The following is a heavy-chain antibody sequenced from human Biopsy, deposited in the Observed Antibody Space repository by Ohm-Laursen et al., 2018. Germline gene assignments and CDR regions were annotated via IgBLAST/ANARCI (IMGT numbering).Heavy chain of an antibody. D-gene: IGHD4-11*01. CDR2: ISYDGSGE. V-gene: IGHV3-30*03. J-gene: IGHJ2*01. CDR3: ARDGKRWDYSTYFSWHFDL. Sequence: RSLRLSCTASGFTFTSYAMHWVRQAPGKGLEWVAVISYDGSGEYYADSLQGRFIISRDNPKNTVDLQMNSLRAEDTAVYFCARDGKRWDYSTYFSWHFDLWGRGTLVTVS. CDR1: GFTFTSYA.